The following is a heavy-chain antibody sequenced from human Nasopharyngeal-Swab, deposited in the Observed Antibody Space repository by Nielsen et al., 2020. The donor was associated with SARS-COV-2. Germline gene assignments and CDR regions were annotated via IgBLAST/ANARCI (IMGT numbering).Heavy chain of an antibody. Sequence: WSRRAPGTGLEWIGSIHYRGSTNYNPSLKSRVTISVDTSKNQFSLKLSSVTAADTAVYYCARGDSSGWAFDYWGQGTLVTVSS. J-gene: IGHJ4*02. D-gene: IGHD6-19*01. CDR3: ARGDSSGWAFDY. CDR2: IHYRGST. V-gene: IGHV4-59*08.